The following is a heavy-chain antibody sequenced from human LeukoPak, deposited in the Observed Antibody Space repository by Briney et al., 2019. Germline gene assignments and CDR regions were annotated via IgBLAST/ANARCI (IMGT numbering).Heavy chain of an antibody. CDR3: ARGSGHYDYVWGSYRYPYYFDY. J-gene: IGHJ4*02. CDR1: GFTFSSYW. D-gene: IGHD3-16*02. Sequence: GGSLRLSCAASGFTFSSYWMSWVRQAPGKGLEWVANIKQDGSEKYYVDSVKGRFTISRDNAKNSLYLQMNSLRAEDTAVYYCARGSGHYDYVWGSYRYPYYFDYWGQGTLVTVSS. CDR2: IKQDGSEK. V-gene: IGHV3-7*01.